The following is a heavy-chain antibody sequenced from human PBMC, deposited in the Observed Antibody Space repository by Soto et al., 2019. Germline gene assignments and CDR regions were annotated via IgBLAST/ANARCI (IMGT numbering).Heavy chain of an antibody. CDR3: AIVGATKASWFDP. V-gene: IGHV5-51*01. J-gene: IGHJ5*02. CDR1: GYSFTSYW. CDR2: IYPGDSDT. Sequence: LGESLKISCKGSGYSFTSYWIGWVRQMPGKGLEWMGIIYPGDSDTRYSPSFQGQVTISADKSISTAYLQWSSLKASDTAMYYCAIVGATKASWFDPWGQGTLVTVSS. D-gene: IGHD1-26*01.